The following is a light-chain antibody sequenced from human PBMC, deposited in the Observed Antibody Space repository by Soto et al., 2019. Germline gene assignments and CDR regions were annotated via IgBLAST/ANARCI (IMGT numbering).Light chain of an antibody. J-gene: IGKJ4*01. CDR3: QQRSNWPLT. V-gene: IGKV3-11*01. CDR1: QSVSSSY. Sequence: QSPATLSVSPGERATLSCRASQSVSSSYLAWYQQKPGQAPRLLIYDASNRATGIPARFSGSGSGTDFTLTISSLEPEDFAVYYCQQRSNWPLTFGGGTKV. CDR2: DAS.